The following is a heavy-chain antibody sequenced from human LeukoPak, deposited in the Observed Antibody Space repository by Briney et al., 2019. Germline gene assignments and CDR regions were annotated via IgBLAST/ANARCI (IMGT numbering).Heavy chain of an antibody. CDR1: GGSISSYY. V-gene: IGHV4-59*01. CDR2: IYYSGST. D-gene: IGHD4-23*01. J-gene: IGHJ2*01. CDR3: ATNYGGNGWYFDL. Sequence: SETLSLTCTVSGGSISSYYWSWIRQPPGKGLEWIGYIYYSGSTNYNPSLKSRVTISVDTSKNQFSLRLSSVTAADTAVYYCATNYGGNGWYFDLWGRGTLVTVSS.